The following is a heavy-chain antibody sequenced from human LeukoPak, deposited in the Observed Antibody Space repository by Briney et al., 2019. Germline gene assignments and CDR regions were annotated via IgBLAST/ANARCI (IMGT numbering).Heavy chain of an antibody. Sequence: GGSLRLSCAASGFTFGSYAMHWVRQAPGKGLEWVSYISSSGSTIYYADSVKGRFTISRDNAKNSLYLQMNSLRAEDTAVYYCAELGITMIGGVWGKGTTVTISS. CDR1: GFTFGSYA. V-gene: IGHV3-48*03. CDR2: ISSSGSTI. CDR3: AELGITMIGGV. D-gene: IGHD3-10*02. J-gene: IGHJ6*04.